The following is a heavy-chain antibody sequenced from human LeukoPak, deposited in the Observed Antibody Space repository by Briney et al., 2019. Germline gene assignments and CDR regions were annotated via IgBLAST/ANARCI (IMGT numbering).Heavy chain of an antibody. V-gene: IGHV4-4*02. D-gene: IGHD3-10*01. J-gene: IGHJ4*02. CDR1: GYSINTGHW. CDR2: VFYSGKT. CDR3: AAASQLWLIDQ. Sequence: SETLSLTCTVSGYSINTGHWWSWVRQPPGKGLEWIGEVFYSGKTDFNPSLKNRVTISLDKSKNQFSLKLTSVTAADTAVYYCAAASQLWLIDQWGQGTLVVVSS.